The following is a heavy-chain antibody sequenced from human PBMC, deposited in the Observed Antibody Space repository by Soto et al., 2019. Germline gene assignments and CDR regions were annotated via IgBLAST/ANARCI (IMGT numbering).Heavy chain of an antibody. V-gene: IGHV3-23*01. J-gene: IGHJ5*02. D-gene: IGHD5-18*01. CDR3: AKAVAGYRYGSNWFDP. Sequence: GGSLRLSCAASGFTFSSYAMSWVRQAPGKGLEWVSAISGSGGSTYYADSVKGRFTISRDNSKNTLYLQMNSLRAEDTAVYYCAKAVAGYRYGSNWFDPWGQGTLVSVSS. CDR2: ISGSGGST. CDR1: GFTFSSYA.